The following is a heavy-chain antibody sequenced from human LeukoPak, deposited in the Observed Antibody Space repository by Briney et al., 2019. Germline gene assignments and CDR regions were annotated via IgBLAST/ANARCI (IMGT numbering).Heavy chain of an antibody. Sequence: GGSLRLSCAASGFTFSSYWMHWVRQAPGKGLVWVSRINSDGSSTSYADSVKGRFTISRDNAKNSLYLQMNSLRGEDTAVYYCARNKRGYSYGLWYWGQGTLVTVSS. CDR3: ARNKRGYSYGLWY. D-gene: IGHD5-18*01. CDR1: GFTFSSYW. V-gene: IGHV3-74*01. CDR2: INSDGSST. J-gene: IGHJ4*02.